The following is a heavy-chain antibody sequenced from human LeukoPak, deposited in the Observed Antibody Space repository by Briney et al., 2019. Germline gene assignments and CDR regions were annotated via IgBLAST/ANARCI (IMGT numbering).Heavy chain of an antibody. CDR2: IIPVFGTA. CDR1: GYTFTGYY. J-gene: IGHJ4*02. CDR3: ARGYCSSTSCFLDY. D-gene: IGHD2-2*01. V-gene: IGHV1-69*05. Sequence: SVKVSCKASGYTFTGYYMHWVRQAPGQGLEWMGGIIPVFGTANYAQRFQGRVTITTDESTSTAYMELTSLRSEDTAVYYCARGYCSSTSCFLDYWGQGTLVTVSS.